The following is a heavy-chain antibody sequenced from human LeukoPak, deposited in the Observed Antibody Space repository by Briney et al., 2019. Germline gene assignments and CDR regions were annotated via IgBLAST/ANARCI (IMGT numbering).Heavy chain of an antibody. Sequence: SETLSLTCTVSGYSISSGYYWGWIRQPPGEGLEWIGSIYHSGSTYYNPSLKSRVTISVDTSKNQFSLKLSSVTAADTAVYYCARDGGRTVTTGWFDPWGQGTLVTVSS. V-gene: IGHV4-38-2*02. D-gene: IGHD4-17*01. CDR1: GYSISSGYY. CDR2: IYHSGST. J-gene: IGHJ5*02. CDR3: ARDGGRTVTTGWFDP.